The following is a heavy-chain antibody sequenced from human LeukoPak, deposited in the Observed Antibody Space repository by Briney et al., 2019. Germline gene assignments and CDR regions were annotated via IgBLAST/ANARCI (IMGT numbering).Heavy chain of an antibody. Sequence: HGESLKISCKGSGYSFTSYWISWVRQMPGKGLEWMGRIDPSDSYTNYSPSFQGHVTISADKSISTAYLQWSSLKASDTAMYYCARQTYSSGWYEDYWGQGILVTVSS. D-gene: IGHD6-19*01. V-gene: IGHV5-10-1*01. CDR2: IDPSDSYT. CDR1: GYSFTSYW. J-gene: IGHJ4*02. CDR3: ARQTYSSGWYEDY.